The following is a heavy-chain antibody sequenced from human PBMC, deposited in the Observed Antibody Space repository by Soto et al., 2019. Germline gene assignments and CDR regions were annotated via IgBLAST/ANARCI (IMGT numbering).Heavy chain of an antibody. D-gene: IGHD1-1*01. Sequence: QVQLVESGGVVVQPGRSLRLSCAASGFSISRSDMHWVRQATGKGLEWVAVIAYDGSNKWYADSAKGRFTISRDNSKNTLYMDMGSLRAEDTAIYFCARDLQAGDDNVDGFAPWGQGTLVTVCS. CDR2: IAYDGSNK. J-gene: IGHJ5*02. CDR3: ARDLQAGDDNVDGFAP. V-gene: IGHV3-30-3*01. CDR1: GFSISRSD.